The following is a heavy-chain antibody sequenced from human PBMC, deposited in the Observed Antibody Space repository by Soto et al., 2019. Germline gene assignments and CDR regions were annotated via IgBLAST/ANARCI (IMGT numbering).Heavy chain of an antibody. D-gene: IGHD6-13*01. J-gene: IGHJ5*02. CDR2: RNPNSGNT. Sequence: QVQLVQSGAEVKKPGASVKVSCKASGYTFTSYDINWVRQATGPGLEWMGWRNPNSGNTGYAQKFQGRDTMTRNTPLRTAYLELNRLRSEDAAVYYCARGGYSSSWSSPYPWFAPWGQGTLGTVSS. CDR1: GYTFTSYD. V-gene: IGHV1-8*01. CDR3: ARGGYSSSWSSPYPWFAP.